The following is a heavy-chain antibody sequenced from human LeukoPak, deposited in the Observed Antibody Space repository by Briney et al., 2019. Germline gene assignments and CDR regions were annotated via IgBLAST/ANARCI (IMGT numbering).Heavy chain of an antibody. Sequence: GGSLRLSCAASGFTFSSYGMHWVRQAPGKGLEWVAVISYDGSNKYYADSVKGRFTISRDNSKNTLYLQMNSLRAEDTAVYYCAKGRSSWTLDFDYWGQGALVTVSS. CDR1: GFTFSSYG. V-gene: IGHV3-30*18. D-gene: IGHD6-13*01. J-gene: IGHJ4*02. CDR3: AKGRSSWTLDFDY. CDR2: ISYDGSNK.